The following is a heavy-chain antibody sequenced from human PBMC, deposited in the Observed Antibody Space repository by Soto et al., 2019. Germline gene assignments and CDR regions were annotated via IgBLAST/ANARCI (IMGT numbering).Heavy chain of an antibody. D-gene: IGHD3-3*01. CDR1: GFSLTTSGVG. V-gene: IGHV2-5*02. CDR2: IYWDDDK. Sequence: QITLNESGPTVVRPTEPLTLTCRFSGFSLTTSGVGVGWIRQSPGKAPEWLALIYWDDDKRDSASLKSRLTITTDTSKNQVVLTVSDLDPTDTATYYCAHRVLRTVFGLVTTTAIYFDFWGQGTPVAVSS. J-gene: IGHJ4*02. CDR3: AHRVLRTVFGLVTTTAIYFDF.